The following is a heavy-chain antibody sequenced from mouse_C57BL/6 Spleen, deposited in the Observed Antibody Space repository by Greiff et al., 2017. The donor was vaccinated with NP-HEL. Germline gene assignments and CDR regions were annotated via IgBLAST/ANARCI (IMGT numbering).Heavy chain of an antibody. Sequence: QVQLQQSGAELVRPGASVTLSCKASGYTFTDYEMHWVKQTPVHGLEWIGAIDPETGGTAYNQKFKGKAILTADKSSSTAYMELRSLTSEDSAVYYCTRDSSGTWDDYWGQGTTLTVSS. D-gene: IGHD3-2*02. CDR3: TRDSSGTWDDY. J-gene: IGHJ2*01. V-gene: IGHV1-15*01. CDR1: GYTFTDYE. CDR2: IDPETGGT.